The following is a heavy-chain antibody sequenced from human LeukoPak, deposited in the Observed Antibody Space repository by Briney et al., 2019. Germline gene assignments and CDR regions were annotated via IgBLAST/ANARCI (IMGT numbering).Heavy chain of an antibody. Sequence: PGGSLRLSCAASGFTFSSYAMHWVRQAPGKGLEWVAVISYDGSNKYYADSVKGRFTLSRDNSKNTLYLQMNSMRADDTAVYYCGRVPNVVGDTGDFQHWGQGTLVTVSS. CDR1: GFTFSSYA. J-gene: IGHJ1*01. V-gene: IGHV3-30-3*01. CDR3: GRVPNVVGDTGDFQH. D-gene: IGHD1-26*01. CDR2: ISYDGSNK.